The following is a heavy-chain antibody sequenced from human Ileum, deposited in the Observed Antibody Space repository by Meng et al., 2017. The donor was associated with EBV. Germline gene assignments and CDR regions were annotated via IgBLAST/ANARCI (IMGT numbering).Heavy chain of an antibody. D-gene: IGHD1-26*01. Sequence: QVQLQESGPGLVKPSQTLSFTCAVCGVSISSGYFHWSWIRQPPGKGLEWNGHSGSTSYNPSLRSRVTISVDTSKNQFSLKVDSATAGDTAVYYCVSYAVGAGGIGYWGQGIQVTVSS. CDR2: HSGST. CDR1: GVSISSGYFH. CDR3: VSYAVGAGGIGY. J-gene: IGHJ4*02. V-gene: IGHV4-30-4*01.